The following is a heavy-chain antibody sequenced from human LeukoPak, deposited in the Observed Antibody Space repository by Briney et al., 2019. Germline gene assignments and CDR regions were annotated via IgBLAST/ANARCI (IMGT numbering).Heavy chain of an antibody. Sequence: SVKVSCKASGGTFSSYAISWVRQAPGQGLEWMGRIIPILGIANYAQKFQGRVTITADKSTSTAYMELSSLRSEDTAVYYCARESPGGHPVPDPWGQGTLVTVSS. CDR2: IIPILGIA. CDR1: GGTFSSYA. CDR3: ARESPGGHPVPDP. J-gene: IGHJ5*02. D-gene: IGHD4-23*01. V-gene: IGHV1-69*04.